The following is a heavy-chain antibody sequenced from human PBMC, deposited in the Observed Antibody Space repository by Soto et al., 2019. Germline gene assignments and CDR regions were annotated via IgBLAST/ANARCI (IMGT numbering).Heavy chain of an antibody. CDR2: ISSDGSNK. J-gene: IGHJ4*02. Sequence: QVQLVESGGGVVQPGRSLRLSCAASGFTFSSYAMHLVRQAPCKGLELVAVISSDGSNKYYADSVKGRFTISRDNSKNTPYLQMNSLRAEDTAVYYCARDQGFVYFDYWGQGTLVTVSS. CDR3: ARDQGFVYFDY. D-gene: IGHD2-15*01. V-gene: IGHV3-30-3*01. CDR1: GFTFSSYA.